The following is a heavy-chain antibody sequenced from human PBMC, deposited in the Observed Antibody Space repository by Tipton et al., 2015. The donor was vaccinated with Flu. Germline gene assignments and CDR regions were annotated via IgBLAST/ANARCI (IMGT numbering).Heavy chain of an antibody. CDR2: VHRTGSP. Sequence: GLVKPSETLSLTCSVSGDSIGSGYFWGWIRQPPGKGLEWIGNVHRTGSPYYNPSLRSRVIMTVDGAKNQFSLRLTSVTATDTAIYYCARDDLVWSQCVNCNGLDVWGQGTTVTVSS. D-gene: IGHD3-3*01. V-gene: IGHV4-38-2*02. CDR1: GDSIGSGYF. J-gene: IGHJ6*02. CDR3: ARDDLVWSQCVNCNGLDV.